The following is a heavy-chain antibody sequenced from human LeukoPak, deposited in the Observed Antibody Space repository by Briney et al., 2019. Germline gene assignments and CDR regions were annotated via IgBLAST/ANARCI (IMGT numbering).Heavy chain of an antibody. CDR3: ARGPWYYDFWSGRREWDY. V-gene: IGHV4-4*07. J-gene: IGHJ4*02. D-gene: IGHD3-3*01. CDR1: GGSISSYY. Sequence: SETLSLTCTVSGGSISSYYWSWIRQPAGKGLEWIGRIYTSGSTNYNPSLKSRVTMSVDTSKNQFSLKLSSVTAADTAVYYCARGPWYYDFWSGRREWDYWGQGTLVTVSS. CDR2: IYTSGST.